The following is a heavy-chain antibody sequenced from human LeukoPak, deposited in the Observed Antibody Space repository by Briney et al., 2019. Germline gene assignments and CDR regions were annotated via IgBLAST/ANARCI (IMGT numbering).Heavy chain of an antibody. CDR3: ARAPGGHVHVNY. CDR2: ISYDGSNK. CDR1: GFTFSSYA. D-gene: IGHD3-10*01. Sequence: GRSLRLSCAASGFTFSSYAMHWVRQAPGKGLEGVAVISYDGSNKYYADSVKGRFTISRDNTKNTLYLQMNSLRAEDTAVYYCARAPGGHVHVNYWGQGTLVTVSS. V-gene: IGHV3-30*04. J-gene: IGHJ4*02.